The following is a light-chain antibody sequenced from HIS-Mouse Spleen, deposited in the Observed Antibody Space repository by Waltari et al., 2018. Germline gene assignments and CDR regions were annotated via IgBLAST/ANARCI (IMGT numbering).Light chain of an antibody. J-gene: IGLJ2*01. CDR3: YSTDSSGNHRV. CDR1: SLPQKY. CDR2: EDS. V-gene: IGLV3-10*01. Sequence: YELTQPPSGSVSPGQTARSTFAGDSLPQKYAFWNQQKSGQAPVLVSYEDSKRPSGIPERFSGSRSRTMATLNISGAQVEDEADYYCYSTDSSGNHRVFGGGTKLTVL.